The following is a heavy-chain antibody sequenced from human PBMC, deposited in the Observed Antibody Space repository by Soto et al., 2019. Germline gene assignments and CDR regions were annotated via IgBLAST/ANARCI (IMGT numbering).Heavy chain of an antibody. Sequence: GGSPRLSCAASGFTFSDYAMHWVRQSPGKGLEWVAVVSHDGRNTHYADSVKGRFTISRDSSKNTVSLEMTSLRAEDTAVYYCAKGGRQWLVTSDFNYWGQGALVTVSS. CDR3: AKGGRQWLVTSDFNY. D-gene: IGHD6-19*01. CDR2: VSHDGRNT. CDR1: GFTFSDYA. V-gene: IGHV3-30*18. J-gene: IGHJ4*02.